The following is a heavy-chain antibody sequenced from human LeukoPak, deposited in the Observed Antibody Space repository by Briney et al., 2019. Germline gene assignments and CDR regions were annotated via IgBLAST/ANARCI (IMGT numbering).Heavy chain of an antibody. CDR1: GFTFSSYE. Sequence: GGSLRLSCAASGFTFSSYEMNWVRQAPGKGLEWVSYISGSGSTIYYADSVKGRFTISRDNAKNSLYLQMNSLRAEDTAVYYCARDGYDILTGYPITTDYWGQGTLVTVSS. V-gene: IGHV3-48*03. D-gene: IGHD3-9*01. J-gene: IGHJ4*02. CDR3: ARDGYDILTGYPITTDY. CDR2: ISGSGSTI.